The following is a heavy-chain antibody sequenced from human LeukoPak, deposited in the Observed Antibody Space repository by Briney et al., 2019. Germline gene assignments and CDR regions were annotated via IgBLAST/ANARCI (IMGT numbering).Heavy chain of an antibody. CDR3: AKDGDTMSGTYYYDMDV. D-gene: IGHD1-26*01. CDR2: IRYDGSNK. V-gene: IGHV3-30*02. Sequence: PGGSQRLSCAVSGFTFSSYAMNWVRQAPGKGLEWVAFIRYDGSNKYYADSVKGRFTISRDNSKNTLYLQMNSLRGEDTAVYYCAKDGDTMSGTYYYDMDVWGKGTTVTIS. CDR1: GFTFSSYA. J-gene: IGHJ6*03.